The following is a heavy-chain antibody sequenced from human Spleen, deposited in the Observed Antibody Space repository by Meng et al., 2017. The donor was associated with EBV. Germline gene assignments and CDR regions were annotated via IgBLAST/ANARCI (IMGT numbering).Heavy chain of an antibody. CDR2: IHYSGNP. V-gene: IGHV4-61*01. D-gene: IGHD3-10*01. Sequence: QVPRQESGPGVLKPAETLSLLRTGSGGSVRSASYYWTWIRQPPGKALEWIGYIHYSGNPNYNSSLKRRVTISVDMSKNQFSLRLSSVTAADTAVYYCARLFYYGSGRLKFDFWGQGTLVTVSS. CDR1: GGSVRSASYY. J-gene: IGHJ4*02. CDR3: ARLFYYGSGRLKFDF.